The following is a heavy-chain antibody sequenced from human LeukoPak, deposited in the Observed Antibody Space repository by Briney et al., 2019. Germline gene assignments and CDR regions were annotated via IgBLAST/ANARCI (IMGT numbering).Heavy chain of an antibody. V-gene: IGHV3-30*03. D-gene: IGHD6-13*01. CDR2: ISYDGSNK. CDR1: GFTFSSYW. CDR3: ARDRGRIAAAS. Sequence: GGSLRLSCAASGFTFSSYWMHWVRQAPGKGLEWVAVISYDGSNKYYADSVKGRFTISRDNSKNTLYLQMNSLRAEDTAVYYCARDRGRIAAASWGQGTLVTGSS. J-gene: IGHJ5*02.